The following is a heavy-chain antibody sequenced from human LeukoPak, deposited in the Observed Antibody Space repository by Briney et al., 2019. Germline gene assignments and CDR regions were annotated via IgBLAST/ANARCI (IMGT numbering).Heavy chain of an antibody. CDR3: ATSSGWHKYYSDY. CDR1: GGSFSGYY. CDR2: INHSGST. D-gene: IGHD6-19*01. J-gene: IGHJ4*02. Sequence: KPSETLSLTCAVYGGSFSGYYWSWIRQPPGKGLEWIGEINHSGSTNYNPSLKSRVTISVDTFKNQFSLKLSSVTAADTAVYYCATSSGWHKYYSDYWGQGTLVTVSS. V-gene: IGHV4-34*01.